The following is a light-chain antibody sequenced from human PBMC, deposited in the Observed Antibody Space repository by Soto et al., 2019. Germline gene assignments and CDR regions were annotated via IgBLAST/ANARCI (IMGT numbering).Light chain of an antibody. CDR1: QGISSY. V-gene: IGKV1-8*01. J-gene: IGKJ1*01. Sequence: AIRMTQSPSSLSASTGDRVTITCRASQGISSYLAWYQQKPGKAPKLLIYAASTLQRGVPSRFSGSGSGTDFTLTISCLQSEDFATYYCQQYYSYPTFGQGTKVEIK. CDR3: QQYYSYPT. CDR2: AAS.